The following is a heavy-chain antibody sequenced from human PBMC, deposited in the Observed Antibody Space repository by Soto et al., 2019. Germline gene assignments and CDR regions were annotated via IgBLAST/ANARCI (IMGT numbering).Heavy chain of an antibody. Sequence: SVKVSCKASGGTFSSYAISWVRQAPGQGLEWMGGIIPIFGTANYAQKFQGRVTITADESTSTAYMELSSLRSEDTAVYYCARAPYYGSGYYYYGMDVWGQGTTVTVSS. CDR2: IIPIFGTA. V-gene: IGHV1-69*13. J-gene: IGHJ6*02. D-gene: IGHD3-10*01. CDR1: GGTFSSYA. CDR3: ARAPYYGSGYYYYGMDV.